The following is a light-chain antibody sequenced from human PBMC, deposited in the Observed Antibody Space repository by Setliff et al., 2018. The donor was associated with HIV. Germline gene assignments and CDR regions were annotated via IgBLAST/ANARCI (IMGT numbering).Light chain of an antibody. CDR3: ASYTSSRKWV. CDR2: EVS. Sequence: QSALTQPASVSGSPGQSITISCTGTSSDIGGHNYVSWYQQHPGKAPKVMIYEVSNRPSGVSNRFSGSKSGNTASLTISGLQAEDEADYYCASYTSSRKWVFGGGTK. CDR1: SSDIGGHNY. V-gene: IGLV2-14*01. J-gene: IGLJ3*02.